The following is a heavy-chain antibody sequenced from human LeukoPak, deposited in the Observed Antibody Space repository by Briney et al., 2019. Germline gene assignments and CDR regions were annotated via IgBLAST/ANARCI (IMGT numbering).Heavy chain of an antibody. CDR1: GFTFRSYA. CDR3: AKVGFGSDWAHFDY. V-gene: IGHV3-23*01. J-gene: IGHJ4*02. CDR2: ISGSGDST. D-gene: IGHD6-19*01. Sequence: PGGSLRLSCVASGFTFRSYAMSWVRQSPGKGLEWVSLISGSGDSTYYTDSVKGRFTISRDSSKNTLYLQMSSLRSEDTAVYYCAKVGFGSDWAHFDYWGQGTLVTVSS.